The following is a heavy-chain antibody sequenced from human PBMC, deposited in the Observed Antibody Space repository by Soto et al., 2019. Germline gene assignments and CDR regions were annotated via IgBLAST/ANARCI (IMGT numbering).Heavy chain of an antibody. CDR2: IIPIFGTA. Sequence: ASVKVSCKASGGTFSSYAISWVRQAPGQGLEWMGGIIPIFGTANYAQKFQGRVTITADESTSTAYMELSSLRSEDTAVYYCARDPENPYYDFWSGHNWFDPWGQGTLVTVSS. J-gene: IGHJ5*02. CDR1: GGTFSSYA. V-gene: IGHV1-69*13. D-gene: IGHD3-3*01. CDR3: ARDPENPYYDFWSGHNWFDP.